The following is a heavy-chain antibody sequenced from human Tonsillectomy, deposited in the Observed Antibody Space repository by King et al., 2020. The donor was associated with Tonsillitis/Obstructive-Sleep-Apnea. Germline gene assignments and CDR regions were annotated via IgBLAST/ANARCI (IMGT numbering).Heavy chain of an antibody. CDR2: IRGSGATT. J-gene: IGHJ4*02. CDR1: VFTFSTYA. Sequence: VQLVQSGGLLLQPGGSLRLSCVASVFTFSTYAISWVRQAPGKGLEWVSSIRGSGATTYYADSVKGRLPSSRDNSKNTLYLQMNTLRAEDTAIYYCAKISSWEFLRYLDYWGQGTLVTVYS. D-gene: IGHD3-10*01. CDR3: AKISSWEFLRYLDY. V-gene: IGHV3-23*04.